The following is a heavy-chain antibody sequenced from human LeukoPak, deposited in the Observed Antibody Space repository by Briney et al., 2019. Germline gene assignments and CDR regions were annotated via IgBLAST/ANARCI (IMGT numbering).Heavy chain of an antibody. CDR2: ISSSSSYI. CDR3: ARDVWDVGYY. Sequence: GGSLRLSCAASGFTFSSYSMNWVRQAPGKGLEWVSSISSSSSYIYYADSVKGRFTISRDNAKNSLYLQMNSLRAEDKAVYYCARDVWDVGYYWGQGTLVTVSS. D-gene: IGHD1-26*01. CDR1: GFTFSSYS. V-gene: IGHV3-21*01. J-gene: IGHJ4*02.